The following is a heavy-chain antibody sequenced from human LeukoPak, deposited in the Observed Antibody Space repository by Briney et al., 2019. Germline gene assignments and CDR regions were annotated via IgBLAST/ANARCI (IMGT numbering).Heavy chain of an antibody. CDR1: GGSISSGGYY. CDR2: IYYSGST. J-gene: IGHJ4*02. D-gene: IGHD3-22*01. CDR3: ARAPPTYYYDSSGYSPFDY. V-gene: IGHV4-31*03. Sequence: SQTLSLTCTVSGGSISSGGYYWSWIRQHPGKGLEWIGYIYYSGSTYYNPSLKSRVTISVDTSKNQFSLKPSSVTAADTAVYYCARAPPTYYYDSSGYSPFDYWGQGTLVTVSS.